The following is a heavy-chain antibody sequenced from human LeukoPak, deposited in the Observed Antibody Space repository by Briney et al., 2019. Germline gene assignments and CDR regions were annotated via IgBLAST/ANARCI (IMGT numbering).Heavy chain of an antibody. J-gene: IGHJ4*02. CDR1: GGSISSSSYY. CDR3: ARHVRGGSESFDY. Sequence: SETLSLTCTVSGGSISSSSYYWDWIRQPPGKGLEWIGNIYYSGSTYYNPSLKSRVTISVDASKNQFSLKLSSVTAADTAVYYCARHVRGGSESFDYWGQGTLVTVSS. V-gene: IGHV4-39*01. D-gene: IGHD3-10*02. CDR2: IYYSGST.